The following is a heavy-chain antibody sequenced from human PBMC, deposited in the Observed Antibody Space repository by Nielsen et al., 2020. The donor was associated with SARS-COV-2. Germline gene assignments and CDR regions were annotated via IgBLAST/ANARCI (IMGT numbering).Heavy chain of an antibody. CDR2: FFHSGDT. V-gene: IGHV4-39*07. Sequence: SETLSLTCSVSGGSISISGYFWGWIRQSPGKGLEWIGSFFHSGDTYYNPSLKSRVSMSRDTSKNQLSLNLNSVTAADTALYYCARVADQRYCSDGVCYTDAYDMWGQGTMVTVSS. CDR1: GGSISISGYF. D-gene: IGHD2-8*01. CDR3: ARVADQRYCSDGVCYTDAYDM. J-gene: IGHJ3*02.